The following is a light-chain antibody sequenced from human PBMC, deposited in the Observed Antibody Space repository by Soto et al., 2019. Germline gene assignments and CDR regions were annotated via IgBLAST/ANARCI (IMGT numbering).Light chain of an antibody. CDR3: SSYTSSSTLVV. CDR2: DVS. V-gene: IGLV2-14*01. CDR1: SSDVGGYNY. Sequence: QSALTQPASVSGSPGQSITISCTGTSSDVGGYNYVSWYQQHPGKAPKLMIYDVSTRPSGVSNRFSGAKSGTTASLTIYGLQAEDEADYYCSSYTSSSTLVVFGGGTKVTVL. J-gene: IGLJ2*01.